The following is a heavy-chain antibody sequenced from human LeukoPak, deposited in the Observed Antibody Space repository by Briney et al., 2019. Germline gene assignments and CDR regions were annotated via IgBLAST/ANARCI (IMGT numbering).Heavy chain of an antibody. CDR3: ARHYYGDVYYFDF. CDR1: GGSISDHY. D-gene: IGHD4-17*01. CDR2: FYYSGSP. J-gene: IGHJ4*02. V-gene: IGHV4-59*08. Sequence: SETLSLTCTVSGGSISDHYWSWIRQPPGKGLEWIGYFYYSGSPRYNPSLKSRVTISVDTFKNQFSLKLTSVTAADAAVYYCARHYYGDVYYFDFWGQGTLVTVSS.